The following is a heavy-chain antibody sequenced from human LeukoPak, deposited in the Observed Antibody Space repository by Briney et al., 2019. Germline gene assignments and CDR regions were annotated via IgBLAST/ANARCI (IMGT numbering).Heavy chain of an antibody. Sequence: PSEALSLTCTVSGGSISSYYWSWIRQPPGKGLEGIGYIYYSWSTNYNPSLKSRVTISVDTSKNQFSLKLSSVTAADTAVYYCARGPVLLWFGESSPKFDYWGQGTLVTVSS. CDR2: IYYSWST. CDR1: GGSISSYY. CDR3: ARGPVLLWFGESSPKFDY. V-gene: IGHV4-59*01. J-gene: IGHJ4*02. D-gene: IGHD3-10*01.